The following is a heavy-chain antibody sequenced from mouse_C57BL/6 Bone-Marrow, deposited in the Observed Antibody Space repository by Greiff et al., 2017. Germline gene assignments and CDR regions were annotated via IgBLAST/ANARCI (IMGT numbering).Heavy chain of an antibody. CDR3: ARPTMITHYYAMDY. CDR1: GFSLTSYG. CDR2: IWSGGST. J-gene: IGHJ4*01. D-gene: IGHD2-4*01. Sequence: VMLVESGPGLVQPSQSLSITCTVSGFSLTSYGVHWVRQSPGKGLEWLGVIWSGGSTDYNAAFISRLSISKDNSKSQVFFKMNSLQADDTAIYYCARPTMITHYYAMDYWGQGTSVTVSS. V-gene: IGHV2-2*01.